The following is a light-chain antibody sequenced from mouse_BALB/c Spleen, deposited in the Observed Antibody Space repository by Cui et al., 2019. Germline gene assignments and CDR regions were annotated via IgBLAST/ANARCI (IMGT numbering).Light chain of an antibody. CDR2: LAS. CDR1: SSVNY. CDR3: QKRSSNPPT. V-gene: IGKV4-68*01. Sequence: QIVLTQPPALMSASPGEKVTKTCSASSSVNYMYWYQQKPRSSPKPWIYLASNLASGVPARVSGSGSGNSYSLTNSSMEAEDGATYYCQKRSSNPPTFGAGTKLELK. J-gene: IGKJ5*01.